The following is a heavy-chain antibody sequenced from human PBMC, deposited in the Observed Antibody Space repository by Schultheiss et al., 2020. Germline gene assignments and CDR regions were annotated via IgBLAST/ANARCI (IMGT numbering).Heavy chain of an antibody. Sequence: SETLSLTCTVSGDSVSSASYYWGWIRQPPGKGLEWIGSIYYSGSTYYNPSLRSRVTESVDTSKNQFSLRLNFVTAADTAVYYCARLPGTNRPPRDSCSQGTLVIVSS. V-gene: IGHV4-39*01. CDR2: IYYSGST. CDR1: GDSVSSASYY. J-gene: IGHJ4*02. D-gene: IGHD6-13*01. CDR3: ARLPGTNRPPRDS.